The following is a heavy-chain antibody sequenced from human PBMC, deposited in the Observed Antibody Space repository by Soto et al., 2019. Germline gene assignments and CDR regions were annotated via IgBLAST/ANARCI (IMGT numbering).Heavy chain of an antibody. CDR1: GFPLEKYG. V-gene: IGHV3-21*01. J-gene: IGHJ6*02. D-gene: IGHD3-3*02. Sequence: PAGCLRLSCAVYGFPLEKYGMNWVRQAPGKGLEWVPSISFSGDYIYYADSVKGRFTISRDNAKNSLYLQMNSLRAEDTAVYYCARDISLDTSEYGMDVWGQGTTVTVSS. CDR3: ARDISLDTSEYGMDV. CDR2: ISFSGDYI.